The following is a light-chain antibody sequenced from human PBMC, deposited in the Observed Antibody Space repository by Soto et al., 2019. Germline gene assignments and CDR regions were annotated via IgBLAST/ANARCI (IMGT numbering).Light chain of an antibody. V-gene: IGLV4-69*01. Sequence: QLVLTQSPSASASLGASVKLTCTLSSGHSSYAIAWHQQQPEKGPRYLMEINSDGSHTKGDGVPDRFSGSSSGADRYLIISSLQSDDEADYYCQAWGTGGVFGGGTKLTVL. CDR3: QAWGTGGV. CDR1: SGHSSYA. CDR2: INSDGSH. J-gene: IGLJ3*02.